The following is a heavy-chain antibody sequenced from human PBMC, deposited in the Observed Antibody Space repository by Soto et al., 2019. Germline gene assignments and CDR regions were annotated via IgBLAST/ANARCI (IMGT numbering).Heavy chain of an antibody. D-gene: IGHD5-12*01. J-gene: IGHJ4*02. Sequence: SGGSLRLSCAASGFTFSSYGMHWVRQAPGKGLEWVAVISYDGSNKYYADSVKGRFTISRDNSKNTLYLQMNSLRAEDTAVYYCAKDPTSQKRWLHPTVDYWGRGTLVTVSS. CDR1: GFTFSSYG. CDR2: ISYDGSNK. CDR3: AKDPTSQKRWLHPTVDY. V-gene: IGHV3-30*18.